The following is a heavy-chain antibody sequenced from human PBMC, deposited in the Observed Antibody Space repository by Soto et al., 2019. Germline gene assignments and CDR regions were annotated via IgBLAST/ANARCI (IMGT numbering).Heavy chain of an antibody. Sequence: PSETLSLTCAVSGGSISSGGYYWNWIRQPPGKGLEWIGHIYYSGSTYYNPSLKSRVTISLDTSKNQFSLKLSSVTAADTAVYYCARHPTVTEYYFDYRGQGTLVTVSS. CDR3: ARHPTVTEYYFDY. D-gene: IGHD4-17*01. CDR1: GGSISSGGYY. J-gene: IGHJ4*02. CDR2: IYYSGST. V-gene: IGHV4-30-4*01.